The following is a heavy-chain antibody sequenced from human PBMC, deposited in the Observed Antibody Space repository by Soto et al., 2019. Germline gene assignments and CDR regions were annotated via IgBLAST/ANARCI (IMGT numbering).Heavy chain of an antibody. V-gene: IGHV5-51*01. J-gene: IGHJ6*02. Sequence: PGESLKISCRGSGYSFTSYWIGWVRQMPGKGLEWMGIIYPGDSDTRYSPSFQGQVTISADKSISTAYLQWSSLKASDTAMYYCARPGSDYYNAATGYYYGMDVWGQGTTVTVSS. CDR1: GYSFTSYW. D-gene: IGHD3-22*01. CDR3: ARPGSDYYNAATGYYYGMDV. CDR2: IYPGDSDT.